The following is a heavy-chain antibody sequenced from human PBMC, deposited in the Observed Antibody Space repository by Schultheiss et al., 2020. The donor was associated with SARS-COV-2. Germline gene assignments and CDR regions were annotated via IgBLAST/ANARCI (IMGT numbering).Heavy chain of an antibody. Sequence: GGSLRLSCAASGFTFSSYAMHWVRQAPGKGLEWVSVIYSGGSTYYADSVKGRFTIARDNAKNSLYLQMDSLRDEDTAVYYCARADCSSSSCSSFGHWGQGTLVTVSS. D-gene: IGHD2-2*01. V-gene: IGHV3-NL1*01. CDR1: GFTFSSYA. J-gene: IGHJ4*02. CDR2: IYSGGST. CDR3: ARADCSSSSCSSFGH.